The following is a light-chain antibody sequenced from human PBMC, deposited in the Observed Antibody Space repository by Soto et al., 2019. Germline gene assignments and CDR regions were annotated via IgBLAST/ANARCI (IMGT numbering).Light chain of an antibody. Sequence: ESVLTQSPGTLSLSPGERATLSCRASQSVSGSHLAWYQQKPGQAPRLLIYGASSRATGVPDRFSGSGSGTDFTLSIRRLEPEDFAVYYCQQYFTSPWTFGQGTKVEI. CDR3: QQYFTSPWT. J-gene: IGKJ1*01. V-gene: IGKV3-20*01. CDR1: QSVSGSH. CDR2: GAS.